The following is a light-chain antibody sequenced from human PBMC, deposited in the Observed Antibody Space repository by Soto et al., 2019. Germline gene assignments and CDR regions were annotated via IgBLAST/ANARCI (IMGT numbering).Light chain of an antibody. CDR1: SSDGGGYIY. J-gene: IGLJ1*01. V-gene: IGLV2-14*01. CDR2: DVT. Sequence: QSVLTQLASVSGSPGQSITISCTGTSSDGGGYIYVSWYQQHPGKARKLMIYDVTSRPSGVSYRFSGSKSCNTASLTISGLQAEEVADYYCSSYTTSSSYDFGTGTKVTVL. CDR3: SSYTTSSSYD.